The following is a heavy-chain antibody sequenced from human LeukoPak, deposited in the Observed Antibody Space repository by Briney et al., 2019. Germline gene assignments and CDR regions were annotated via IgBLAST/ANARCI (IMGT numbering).Heavy chain of an antibody. CDR3: ASSGSYYYFDY. D-gene: IGHD1-26*01. V-gene: IGHV1-2*02. J-gene: IGHJ4*02. Sequence: ASVKVSCKASGYTFTSYGISLVRQAPGQGLEWMGWINPNSGGTNYAQKFQGRVTMTRDTSISTAYMELSRLRSDDTAVYYCASSGSYYYFDYWGQGTLVTVSS. CDR1: GYTFTSYG. CDR2: INPNSGGT.